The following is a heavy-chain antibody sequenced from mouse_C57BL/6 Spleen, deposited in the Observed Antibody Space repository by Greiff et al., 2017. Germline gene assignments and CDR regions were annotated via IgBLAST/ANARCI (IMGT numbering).Heavy chain of an antibody. Sequence: EVQLQESGGGLVKPGGSLKLSCAASGFTFSSYAMSWVRQTPEKRLEWVATISDGGSYTYYPDNVKGRFTISRDNAKNNLYLQMSHLKSEDTAMYYCARDITTVVATGDYWGQGTTLTVSS. CDR1: GFTFSSYA. CDR3: ARDITTVVATGDY. D-gene: IGHD1-1*01. V-gene: IGHV5-4*01. J-gene: IGHJ2*01. CDR2: ISDGGSYT.